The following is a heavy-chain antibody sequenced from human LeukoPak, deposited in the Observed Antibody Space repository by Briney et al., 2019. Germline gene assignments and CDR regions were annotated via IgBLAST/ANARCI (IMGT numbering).Heavy chain of an antibody. V-gene: IGHV3-64*01. CDR1: GFTFSSYA. CDR2: ISSNGGST. J-gene: IGHJ4*02. Sequence: GGSLRLSCAAPGFTFSSYAMHWVRQAPGKGLEYVSAISSNGGSTYYANSVKGRFTISRDNSKNTLYLQMGSLRAEDMAVYYCARGELGLDYWGQGTLVTVSS. D-gene: IGHD1-26*01. CDR3: ARGELGLDY.